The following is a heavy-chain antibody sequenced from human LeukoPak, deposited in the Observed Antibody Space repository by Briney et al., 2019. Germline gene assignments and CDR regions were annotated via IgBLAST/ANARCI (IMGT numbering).Heavy chain of an antibody. J-gene: IGHJ4*02. CDR2: INPNSGGT. D-gene: IGHD1-14*01. CDR1: RYTFTEYT. Sequence: ASLWVSSKHSRYTFTEYTLHWVPQTPGEGVGRMGWINPNSGGTNYTEKFQGRVTITRGTSISTAYMELSRLRSDDTALYNWARVSSEPRGATDYWGQGTLVTAPS. CDR3: ARVSSEPRGATDY. V-gene: IGHV1-2*02.